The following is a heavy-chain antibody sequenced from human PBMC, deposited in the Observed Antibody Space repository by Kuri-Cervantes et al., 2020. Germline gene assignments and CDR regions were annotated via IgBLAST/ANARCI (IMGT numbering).Heavy chain of an antibody. D-gene: IGHD6-19*01. V-gene: IGHV3-30*02. Sequence: GGSLRLSCAASGFTFSRFGMHRVRQAPGKGLEWVAYIRYEGSNSHYADSVKGRFTISRDNSKNTLYLQMHNLRADDTAIYYCAKDRNQQWPCPPDSWGQGTLVTVSS. CDR3: AKDRNQQWPCPPDS. J-gene: IGHJ4*02. CDR2: IRYEGSNS. CDR1: GFTFSRFG.